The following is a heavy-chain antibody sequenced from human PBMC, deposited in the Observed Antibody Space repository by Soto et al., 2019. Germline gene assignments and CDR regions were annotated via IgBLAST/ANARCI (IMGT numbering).Heavy chain of an antibody. D-gene: IGHD6-13*01. CDR2: ISSSSSTI. CDR3: ALSSSSTKPYNWFDP. Sequence: GGSLRLSCAASGFTFSSYSMNWVRQAPGKGLEWVSYISSSSSTIYYADSVKGRCTISRDNAKNSLYLQMNSLRDEDTAVYYCALSSSSTKPYNWFDPWGQGTLVTVSS. CDR1: GFTFSSYS. J-gene: IGHJ5*02. V-gene: IGHV3-48*02.